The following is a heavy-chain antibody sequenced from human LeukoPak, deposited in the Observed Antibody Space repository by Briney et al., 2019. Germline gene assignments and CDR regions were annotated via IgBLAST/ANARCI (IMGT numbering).Heavy chain of an antibody. Sequence: PGGSLRLSCAASGFTFSDYYMSWIRQAPGKGLEWVSVVSENGRTKFYADFVKGRFTISRDTSKNTAYLQMNSLGAEDTAIYFCAKHNAGVPTGLDHWGQGSLVTVSS. D-gene: IGHD2-8*01. CDR3: AKHNAGVPTGLDH. V-gene: IGHV3-23*01. CDR1: GFTFSDYY. J-gene: IGHJ4*02. CDR2: VSENGRTK.